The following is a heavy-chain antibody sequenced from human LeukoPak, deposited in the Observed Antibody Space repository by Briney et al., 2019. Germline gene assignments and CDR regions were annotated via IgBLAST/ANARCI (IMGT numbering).Heavy chain of an antibody. V-gene: IGHV3-74*01. CDR1: GFTFSSYW. Sequence: PAGSLRLSCAASGFTFSSYWMHWVRQAPGAGLVWVSRINTDVSNTSYADSVQGRFTISRDNAKNTLYLQTNGVRADDTAVYYCARFPYYYDSSGYFGYWGQGTLVTVSS. D-gene: IGHD3-22*01. J-gene: IGHJ4*02. CDR3: ARFPYYYDSSGYFGY. CDR2: INTDVSNT.